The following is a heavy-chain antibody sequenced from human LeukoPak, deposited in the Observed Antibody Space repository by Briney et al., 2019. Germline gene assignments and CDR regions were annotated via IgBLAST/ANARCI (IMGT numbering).Heavy chain of an antibody. D-gene: IGHD3-22*01. CDR1: GFTFSSYA. CDR2: ISYDGSNK. V-gene: IGHV3-30-3*01. CDR3: ARDRDYYDSSGDLDY. J-gene: IGHJ4*02. Sequence: GGSLRLSCAASGFTFSSYAMHWVRQAPGKGLVWVAIISYDGSNKYYADSVKGRFTISRDNSKNTLYLQMNSLRAEDTAVYYCARDRDYYDSSGDLDYWGQGTLVTVSS.